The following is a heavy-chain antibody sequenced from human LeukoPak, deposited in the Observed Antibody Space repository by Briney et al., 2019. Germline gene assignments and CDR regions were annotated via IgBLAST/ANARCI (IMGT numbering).Heavy chain of an antibody. D-gene: IGHD4-11*01. Sequence: ASVKVSCKASGYTFTSYDINWVRQATGQGLEWMGWMNPNSGNTGYAQKFQGRVTMTRNTSISTAYRELSSLRSEDTAVYYCARGHYSNRHDYWFDPWGQGTLVTVSS. J-gene: IGHJ5*02. CDR1: GYTFTSYD. CDR3: ARGHYSNRHDYWFDP. CDR2: MNPNSGNT. V-gene: IGHV1-8*01.